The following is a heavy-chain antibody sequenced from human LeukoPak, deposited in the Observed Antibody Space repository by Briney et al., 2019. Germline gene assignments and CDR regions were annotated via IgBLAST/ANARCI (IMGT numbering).Heavy chain of an antibody. CDR2: IYHSGST. CDR3: AIRPHSSGWYLQAFDI. Sequence: SETLSLTCTVSGGSISSSSYYWGWIRQPPGKGLEWIGSIYHSGSTYYNPSLKSRVTISVDTSKNQFSLKLSSVTAADTAVYYCAIRPHSSGWYLQAFDIWGQGTMVTVSS. D-gene: IGHD6-19*01. V-gene: IGHV4-39*07. J-gene: IGHJ3*02. CDR1: GGSISSSSYY.